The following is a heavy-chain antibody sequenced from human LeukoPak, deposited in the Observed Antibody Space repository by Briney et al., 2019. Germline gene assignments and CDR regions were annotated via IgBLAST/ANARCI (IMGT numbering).Heavy chain of an antibody. V-gene: IGHV3-23*01. CDR3: ARGEFGDYYYFYMDV. Sequence: GGSLRLSCAASGFTFSSYSMSWVRQAPGKGLEWVSTISGSGGSTYYADSVKGRFTISRDNSKNSLFLQMNSLRAEDTATYYCARGEFGDYYYFYMDVWGKGTTVTVSS. CDR1: GFTFSSYS. CDR2: ISGSGGST. D-gene: IGHD2/OR15-2a*01. J-gene: IGHJ6*03.